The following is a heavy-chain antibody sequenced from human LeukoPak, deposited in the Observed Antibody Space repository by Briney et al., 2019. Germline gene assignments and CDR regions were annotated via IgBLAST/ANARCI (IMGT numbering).Heavy chain of an antibody. CDR3: AKVGTMLRVYNFIDY. J-gene: IGHJ4*02. CDR2: INWNGAST. D-gene: IGHD3-10*01. CDR1: GFTFDDYG. V-gene: IGHV3-20*04. Sequence: GGSLRLSCADSGFTFDDYGMSWVRQAPGKGLEWVSGINWNGASTGYADSVKGRFTISRDNAKNSLYLQMNSLRAEDTAVYYCAKVGTMLRVYNFIDYWGQGTLVTVSS.